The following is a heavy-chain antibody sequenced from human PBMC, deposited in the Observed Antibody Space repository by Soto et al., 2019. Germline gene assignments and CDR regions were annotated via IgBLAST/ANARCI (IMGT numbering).Heavy chain of an antibody. CDR2: INHSGST. Sequence: QVQLQQWGAGLLKPSETLSLTCAVYGGSFSGYYWSWIRQPPGKGLEWIGEINHSGSTNYNPSLKSRVTISVDTSKNQFSLKLSSVTAADTAVYYCARGGRVMVRGVITSNYCYYYGMDVWGQGTTVTVSS. V-gene: IGHV4-34*01. CDR1: GGSFSGYY. D-gene: IGHD3-10*01. J-gene: IGHJ6*02. CDR3: ARGGRVMVRGVITSNYCYYYGMDV.